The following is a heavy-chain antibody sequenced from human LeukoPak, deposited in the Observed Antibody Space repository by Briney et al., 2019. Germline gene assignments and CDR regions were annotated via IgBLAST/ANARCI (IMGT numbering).Heavy chain of an antibody. Sequence: TLSLTCAVYGGSFSGYYWSWIRQPPGKALEWLARIDWDDDEYYSTSLKSRVTISKDTAKNQVVLRMTSVDTVDTATYFCARVRSSSAPFDFWGQGILVTVSS. CDR3: ARVRSSSAPFDF. CDR2: IDWDDDE. D-gene: IGHD3-3*01. J-gene: IGHJ4*02. CDR1: GGSFSGYY. V-gene: IGHV2-70*11.